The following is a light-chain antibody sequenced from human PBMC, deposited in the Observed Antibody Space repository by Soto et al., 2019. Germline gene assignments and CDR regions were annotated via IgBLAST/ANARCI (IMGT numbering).Light chain of an antibody. V-gene: IGKV3-20*01. CDR2: GAS. Sequence: EIVLTQSPGTLSLSPGERATLSCRASQSVSSSYLSWYQLKPGQAPRLLNDGASSRATGIPDRFSGSGSGTDFTLTISRREPEDFAVYYCQQYGYSFRSFGRGTTVEL. J-gene: IGKJ1*01. CDR3: QQYGYSFRS. CDR1: QSVSSSY.